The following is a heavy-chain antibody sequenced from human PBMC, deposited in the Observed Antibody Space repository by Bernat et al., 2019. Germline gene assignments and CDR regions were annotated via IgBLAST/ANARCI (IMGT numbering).Heavy chain of an antibody. Sequence: EVQLVQSGAEAKKPGEFPKISCKGSGYSFTSYWIGWVRQMPGKGLEWMGIIYPGDSDTRYSTSFQVQVTISADKSISTAYLQWSSLKASDTAMYYCAGRVYYYDSSGYPRIEYYFDYWGQGTLVTVSS. D-gene: IGHD3-22*01. CDR1: GYSFTSYW. CDR3: AGRVYYYDSSGYPRIEYYFDY. CDR2: IYPGDSDT. J-gene: IGHJ4*02. V-gene: IGHV5-51*03.